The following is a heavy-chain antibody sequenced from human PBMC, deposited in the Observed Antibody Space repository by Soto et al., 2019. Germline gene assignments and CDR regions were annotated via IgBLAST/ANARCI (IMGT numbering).Heavy chain of an antibody. Sequence: EVQLVESGGGPVKPGGSLRLSCAASGFTFSSYSMNWVRQAPGKGLEWVSSISSSSSYTYYADSVKGRFTISRDNAKNSLYLQMNSLRAEDMAVYYCARDGYLAVGMDVWGQGTTVTVSS. J-gene: IGHJ6*02. CDR3: ARDGYLAVGMDV. D-gene: IGHD1-1*01. CDR1: GFTFSSYS. CDR2: ISSSSSYT. V-gene: IGHV3-21*01.